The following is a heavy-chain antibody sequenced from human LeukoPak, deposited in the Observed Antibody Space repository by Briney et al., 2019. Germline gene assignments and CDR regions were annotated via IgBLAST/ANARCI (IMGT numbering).Heavy chain of an antibody. V-gene: IGHV3-9*01. J-gene: IGHJ5*02. Sequence: GGSLRLSCAASGFTFDGYAMHWVRQAPGKGLEWVSGISWNSGSKGYAGSVKGRFTISRDNAKNSLYLQMNSLRAEDTAVYYCARATSSSWNHWGQGTLVTVSS. CDR3: ARATSSSWNH. CDR1: GFTFDGYA. CDR2: ISWNSGSK. D-gene: IGHD6-13*01.